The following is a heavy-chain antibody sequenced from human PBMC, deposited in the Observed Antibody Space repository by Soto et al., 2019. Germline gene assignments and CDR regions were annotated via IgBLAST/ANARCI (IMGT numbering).Heavy chain of an antibody. Sequence: ASVKVSCKASGYTFTSYSMHWVRQAPGQRLEWMGWLNVGNGNTNYAQKFQGRVTITADKSTSTAYMELSSLRSEDTAVYYCARDHETDYYYYMDVWGKGTTVTVSS. J-gene: IGHJ6*03. V-gene: IGHV1-3*01. CDR2: LNVGNGNT. CDR3: ARDHETDYYYYMDV. CDR1: GYTFTSYS.